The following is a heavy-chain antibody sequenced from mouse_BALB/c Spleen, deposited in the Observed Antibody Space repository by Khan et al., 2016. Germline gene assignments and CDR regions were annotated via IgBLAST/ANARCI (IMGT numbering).Heavy chain of an antibody. J-gene: IGHJ4*01. CDR2: IDPFNGGT. D-gene: IGHD1-1*01. CDR3: ASSTQSFYAMDY. V-gene: IGHV1S135*01. CDR1: GYSFTSYY. Sequence: VQLKQSGPELMKPGASVKISCKASGYSFTSYYMHWVKQSHGKSLEWIGYIDPFNGGTSYNQTFKGKATLTVDKSYSTAYMHLSSLTSEDSAVYYGASSTQSFYAMDYWGQGTSVTVSS.